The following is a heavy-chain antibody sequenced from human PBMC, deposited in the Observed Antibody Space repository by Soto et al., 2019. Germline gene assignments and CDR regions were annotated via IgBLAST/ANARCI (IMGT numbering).Heavy chain of an antibody. J-gene: IGHJ5*02. Sequence: EASVKVSCKASGGTFSSYAISWVRQAPGQGLEWMGGIIPIFGTANYAQKFQGRVTITADESTSTAYMELSSLRSEDTAVYYCAACRYDFWSGYYNHWFDPWGQGTLVTVSS. CDR1: GGTFSSYA. CDR2: IIPIFGTA. D-gene: IGHD3-3*01. CDR3: AACRYDFWSGYYNHWFDP. V-gene: IGHV1-69*13.